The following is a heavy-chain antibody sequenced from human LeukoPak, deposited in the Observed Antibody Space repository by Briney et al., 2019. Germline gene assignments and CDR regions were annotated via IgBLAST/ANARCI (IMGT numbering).Heavy chain of an antibody. D-gene: IGHD6-19*01. CDR3: ARYGYNSALDY. Sequence: GGSLRLSCAASGFTFSSYSMNWVRQAPGKGLEWVASLKQDGSEKNYVDSVKGRFTISRDNAKNSLYLHINSLRAEDTAVYYCARYGYNSALDYWGQGTLVTVSS. J-gene: IGHJ4*01. V-gene: IGHV3-7*04. CDR2: LKQDGSEK. CDR1: GFTFSSYS.